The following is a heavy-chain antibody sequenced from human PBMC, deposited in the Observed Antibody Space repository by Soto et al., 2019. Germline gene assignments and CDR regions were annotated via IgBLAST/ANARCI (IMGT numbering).Heavy chain of an antibody. CDR2: IHMTHNVI. CDR1: GFNFPTYA. CDR3: VSDPDGDLDFDY. Sequence: EVQLVESGGELVQPGGSLRLSCAASGFNFPTYAMNWVRQAPGKGLEWLSFIHMTHNVIFYADSVRGRFTISRDNAKDSLYLQMNSLRVEDTAEYYCVSDPDGDLDFDYWGQGTLVTVSS. D-gene: IGHD4-17*01. V-gene: IGHV3-48*01. J-gene: IGHJ4*02.